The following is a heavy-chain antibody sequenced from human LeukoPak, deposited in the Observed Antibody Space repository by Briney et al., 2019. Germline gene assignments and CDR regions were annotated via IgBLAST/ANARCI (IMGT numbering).Heavy chain of an antibody. J-gene: IGHJ4*02. D-gene: IGHD1-26*01. CDR3: VREAAATLFDY. Sequence: PGGSLRLSCAASGFTFGSFTMNWVRQAPGKGLEWVAAISSSSRDIFYADSVKGRFSISRDNTQNSLSLQMNSLRAEDTAVYYCVREAAATLFDYWGQGTLVTVSS. V-gene: IGHV3-21*01. CDR2: ISSSSRDI. CDR1: GFTFGSFT.